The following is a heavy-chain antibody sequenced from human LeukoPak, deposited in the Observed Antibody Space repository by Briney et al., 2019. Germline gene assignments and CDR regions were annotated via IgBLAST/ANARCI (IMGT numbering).Heavy chain of an antibody. Sequence: ASVKVSCKASGYTFTSYAMHWVRQAPGQRLEWMGWIHPSTGNPTYAQGFTGRFVFSLDTSVSTTYLQISSLKAEDTAVYYCARAYQRLGYLSLPDYWGQGTLVTVSS. V-gene: IGHV7-4-1*02. CDR2: IHPSTGNP. CDR3: ARAYQRLGYLSLPDY. D-gene: IGHD3-16*02. CDR1: GYTFTSYA. J-gene: IGHJ4*02.